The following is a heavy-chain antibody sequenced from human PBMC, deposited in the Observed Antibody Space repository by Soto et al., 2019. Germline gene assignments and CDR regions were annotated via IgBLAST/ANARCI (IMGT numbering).Heavy chain of an antibody. CDR2: ISGSGGST. CDR3: AKNYDYRITRGWFDP. J-gene: IGHJ5*02. V-gene: IGHV3-23*01. Sequence: EVQLLESGGGLVQPGGSLRLSCEASGFTFSSYAMSWVRQAPGKGLEWVSAISGSGGSTYYADSVKGRFTISRDNSKNTLYLQMNSLRAEDTAVYYCAKNYDYRITRGWFDPWGQGTLVTVSS. D-gene: IGHD3-16*01. CDR1: GFTFSSYA.